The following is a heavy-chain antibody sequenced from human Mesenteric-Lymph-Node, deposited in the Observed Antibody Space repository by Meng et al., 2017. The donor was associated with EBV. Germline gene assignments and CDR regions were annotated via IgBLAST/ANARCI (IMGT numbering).Heavy chain of an antibody. V-gene: IGHV3-23*04. CDR3: AKVPESRRLWFSF. Sequence: LVKSGGGLVQPVVSLRLSCAASGFTFRSYAMSWVRQAPGKGLEGVSAISGSGGSTYYADSVKGRFTISRDNSKNTLYLQMNSLRAEDTAVYYCAKVPESRRLWFSFWGQGTLVTVSS. CDR1: GFTFRSYA. CDR2: ISGSGGST. J-gene: IGHJ4*02. D-gene: IGHD3-10*01.